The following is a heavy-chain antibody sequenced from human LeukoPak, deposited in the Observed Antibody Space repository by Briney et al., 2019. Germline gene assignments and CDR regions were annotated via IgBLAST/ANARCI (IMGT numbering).Heavy chain of an antibody. Sequence: GRSLRLSCAASGFTFDDYAMHWVRQAPGKGLEWVSGISWNSGSIGYADSVKGRFTISRDNAKNSLYLQMNSLRAEDTAVYYCARRSAMVIVDYWGQGTLVTVSS. J-gene: IGHJ4*02. CDR3: ARRSAMVIVDY. V-gene: IGHV3-9*01. CDR1: GFTFDDYA. CDR2: ISWNSGSI. D-gene: IGHD5-18*01.